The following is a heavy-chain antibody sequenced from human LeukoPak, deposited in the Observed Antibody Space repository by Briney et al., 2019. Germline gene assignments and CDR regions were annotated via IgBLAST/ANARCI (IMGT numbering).Heavy chain of an antibody. V-gene: IGHV1-8*01. J-gene: IGHJ6*03. Sequence: ASVKVSCKVSGYTFTSYDINWVRQATGQGLEWMGWMNPNSGNTGYAQKFQGRVTMTRNTSISTAYMELSSLRSEDTAVYYCARGVGITFFYYMDVWGKGTTVTVSS. D-gene: IGHD2/OR15-2a*01. CDR2: MNPNSGNT. CDR3: ARGVGITFFYYMDV. CDR1: GYTFTSYD.